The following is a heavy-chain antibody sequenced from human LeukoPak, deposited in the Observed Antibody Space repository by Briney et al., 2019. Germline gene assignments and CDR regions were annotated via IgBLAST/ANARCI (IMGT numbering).Heavy chain of an antibody. CDR2: IGVYNGNT. CDR1: GSFTSQT. J-gene: IGHJ4*02. Sequence: ASVKVSCKASGSFTSQTFTWVRQAPGQGLEWMGWIGVYNGNTNYAQKLQDRFIMTTDKSTRAAYMELKSLRFDDTAVYYCGSLYGSGWYENWGQGTLVIVSS. V-gene: IGHV1-18*01. D-gene: IGHD6-19*01. CDR3: GSLYGSGWYEN.